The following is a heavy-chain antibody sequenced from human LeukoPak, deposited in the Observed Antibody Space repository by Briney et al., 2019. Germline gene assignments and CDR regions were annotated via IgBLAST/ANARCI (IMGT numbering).Heavy chain of an antibody. CDR1: GFTFSSYG. CDR3: AEDRDVWGSLLDY. Sequence: GGSLRLSCAASGFTFSSYGMSWVRQAPGKGLEWVSTISGSGASTYYADSVKGRFTISRDNSKDTLYLQMNSLRAEDTAVYYCAEDRDVWGSLLDYWGQGTLVTVSS. CDR2: ISGSGAST. D-gene: IGHD3-16*01. V-gene: IGHV3-23*01. J-gene: IGHJ4*02.